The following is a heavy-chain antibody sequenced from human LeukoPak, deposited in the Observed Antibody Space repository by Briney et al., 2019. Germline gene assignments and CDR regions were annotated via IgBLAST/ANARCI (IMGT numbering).Heavy chain of an antibody. CDR1: GGSISSGDYY. CDR2: IYYGGST. V-gene: IGHV4-30-4*08. J-gene: IGHJ5*02. CDR3: ARLREWELLIGWFDP. D-gene: IGHD1-26*01. Sequence: SETLSLTCTVSGGSISSGDYYWSWIRQPPGKGLEWIGYIYYGGSTYYNPSLRSRVTISVDTSKNQFSLRLSSVTAADTAVYYCARLREWELLIGWFDPWGQGTLVTVSS.